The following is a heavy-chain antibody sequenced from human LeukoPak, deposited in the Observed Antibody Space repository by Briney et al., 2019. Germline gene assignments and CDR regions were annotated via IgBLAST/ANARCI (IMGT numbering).Heavy chain of an antibody. CDR2: INSDGSST. CDR1: GFTFSSYC. J-gene: IGHJ4*02. V-gene: IGHV3-74*01. CDR3: ARGFWGSSGWYY. Sequence: PGRSLRLSCAASGFTFSSYCMHWVRHAPGKGLVWVSRINSDGSSTSYADSVKGRFTISRDNAKNTLYLQMNSLRAEDTAVYYCARGFWGSSGWYYWGQGTLVTVSS. D-gene: IGHD6-19*01.